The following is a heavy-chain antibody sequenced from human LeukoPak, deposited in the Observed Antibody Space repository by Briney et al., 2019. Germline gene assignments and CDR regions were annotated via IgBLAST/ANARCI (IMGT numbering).Heavy chain of an antibody. CDR3: ARRSVVYGDHADY. J-gene: IGHJ4*02. D-gene: IGHD4-17*01. CDR2: VYPGDSDT. CDR1: GYSFTSYW. V-gene: IGHV5-51*01. Sequence: GESLKISRKGSGYSFTSYWIGWVRQMPGKGLEWMGIVYPGDSDTRYSPSFQGQVTISADKSISTAYLQWSSLKASDTAMYYRARRSVVYGDHADYWGQGTLVTVSS.